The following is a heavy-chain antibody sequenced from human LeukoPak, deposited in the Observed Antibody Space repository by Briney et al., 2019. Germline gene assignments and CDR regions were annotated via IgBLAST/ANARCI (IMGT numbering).Heavy chain of an antibody. Sequence: GGSLRLSCAASGFTFSSYAMTWVRQAPGKGLEWVSGVSGSGGSTYYADSVKGRFTISRDNSKNTLYMQMSSLRAEDTALYYCANLYSTNYWGQGTLVTVSS. D-gene: IGHD6-13*01. V-gene: IGHV3-23*01. CDR1: GFTFSSYA. CDR2: VSGSGGST. J-gene: IGHJ4*02. CDR3: ANLYSTNY.